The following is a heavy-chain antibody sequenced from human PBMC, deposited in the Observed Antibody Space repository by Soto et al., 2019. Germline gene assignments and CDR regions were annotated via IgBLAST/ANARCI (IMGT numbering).Heavy chain of an antibody. J-gene: IGHJ4*02. CDR2: INPGGGRT. CDR1: GYTFTSYY. Sequence: ASVKVSCKASGYTFTSYYIHWVRQAPGQGLEWVAMINPGGGRTKNAQMFQGRVTLTRDTSTGTVDTELSSLTSADAAVYYCARGPSCGGDCYLFDYWGQGSLVTV. V-gene: IGHV1-46*01. D-gene: IGHD2-21*02. CDR3: ARGPSCGGDCYLFDY.